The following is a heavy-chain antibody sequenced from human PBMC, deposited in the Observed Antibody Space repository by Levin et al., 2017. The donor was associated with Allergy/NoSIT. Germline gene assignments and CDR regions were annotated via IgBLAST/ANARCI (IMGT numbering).Heavy chain of an antibody. D-gene: IGHD3-10*01. CDR2: ISGSGGST. CDR1: GFTFSSYA. V-gene: IGHV3-23*01. Sequence: GESLKISCAASGFTFSSYAMSWVRQAPGKGLEWVSAISGSGGSTYYADSVKGRFTISRDISKNTLFLQMNSLRAEDTAVYYCAKDRYGSGSYYDYWGQGTLVTVSS. J-gene: IGHJ4*02. CDR3: AKDRYGSGSYYDY.